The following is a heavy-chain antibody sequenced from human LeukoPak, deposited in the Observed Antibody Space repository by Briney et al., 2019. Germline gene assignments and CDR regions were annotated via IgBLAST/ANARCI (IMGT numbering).Heavy chain of an antibody. CDR3: VSFYETY. D-gene: IGHD2/OR15-2a*01. CDR2: INTDGSIT. CDR1: GFTFSDYW. V-gene: IGHV3-74*01. J-gene: IGHJ4*02. Sequence: GGSLRLSCAASGFTFSDYWIHWVRQAPGKGLVWVSRINTDGSITNYADSVKSRFSISRDNAKNTLYLQMSSLRAEDTAVYYCVSFYETYWGQGTLVTVSS.